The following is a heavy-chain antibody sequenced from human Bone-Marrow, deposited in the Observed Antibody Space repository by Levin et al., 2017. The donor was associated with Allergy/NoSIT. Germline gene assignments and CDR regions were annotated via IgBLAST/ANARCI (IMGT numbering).Heavy chain of an antibody. CDR1: GGSVRGENYY. Sequence: PSETLSLTCSVSGGSVRGENYYWSWIRQPPGKRLEWIGYISYSGATTYSPSLESRVTISLGASENHFSLRLSSLTAADTAVYYCARDHGDSSDAFAIWGQGTMVTVSS. CDR3: ARDHGDSSDAFAI. CDR2: ISYSGAT. J-gene: IGHJ3*02. D-gene: IGHD4-17*01. V-gene: IGHV4-61*03.